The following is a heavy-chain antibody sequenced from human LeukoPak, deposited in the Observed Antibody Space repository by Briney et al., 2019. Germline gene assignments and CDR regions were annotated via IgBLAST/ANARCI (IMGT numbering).Heavy chain of an antibody. CDR1: GFTFSSYW. D-gene: IGHD2-2*01. V-gene: IGHV3-7*03. CDR3: ARYYCSSTSCYSAWFDP. CDR2: IKQDGSEK. Sequence: PGGSLGLSCAASGFTFSSYWMSWVRQAPGKGLEWVANIKQDGSEKYYVDSVKGRFTISRDNAKNSLYLQMNSLRAEDTAVYYCARYYCSSTSCYSAWFDPWGQGTLVTVSS. J-gene: IGHJ5*02.